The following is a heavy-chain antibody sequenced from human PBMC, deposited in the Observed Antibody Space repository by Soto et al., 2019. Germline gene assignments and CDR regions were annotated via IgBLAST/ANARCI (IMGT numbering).Heavy chain of an antibody. CDR1: GASISPDS. CDR2: IYYSGNT. D-gene: IGHD3-16*01. V-gene: IGHV4-59*01. CDR3: ARVMSRGISLSMDF. Sequence: TLSLPGTVSGASISPDSWSWIRQPQGKGLEWIGYIYYSGNTDSNPSLKSRVTISMDTSKNQSSLKLSSVTAEDTAMYYCARVMSRGISLSMDFWGQGTTVTVSS. J-gene: IGHJ6*02.